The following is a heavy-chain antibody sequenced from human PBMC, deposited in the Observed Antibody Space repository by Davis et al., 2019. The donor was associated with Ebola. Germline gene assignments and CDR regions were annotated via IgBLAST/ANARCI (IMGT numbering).Heavy chain of an antibody. D-gene: IGHD6-19*01. CDR3: AREGTLGSGWDYWYFDL. Sequence: AASVKVSCKASGGTFSSYAISWVRQAPGQGLEWMGGIIPIFGTANYAQKFQGRVTITADKSTSTAYMELSSLRSEDTAVYYCAREGTLGSGWDYWYFDLWGRGTLVTVSS. CDR2: IIPIFGTA. CDR1: GGTFSSYA. V-gene: IGHV1-69*06. J-gene: IGHJ2*01.